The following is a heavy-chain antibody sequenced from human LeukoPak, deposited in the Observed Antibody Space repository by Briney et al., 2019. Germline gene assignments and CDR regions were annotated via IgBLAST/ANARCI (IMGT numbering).Heavy chain of an antibody. D-gene: IGHD3-22*01. CDR1: EYIFTYQW. V-gene: IGHV5-51*01. CDR2: IFPGDSDT. CDR3: ARRPTYYYDSSDFYNAFDI. J-gene: IGHJ3*02. Sequence: HGESLKISCKGSEYIFTYQWIGWVRQMPGKGLEWMGIIFPGDSDTRYSPSFQGHVTISVDKSISTAYLQWRSLKASDTAMYYCARRPTYYYDSSDFYNAFDIWGQGTMVTVSS.